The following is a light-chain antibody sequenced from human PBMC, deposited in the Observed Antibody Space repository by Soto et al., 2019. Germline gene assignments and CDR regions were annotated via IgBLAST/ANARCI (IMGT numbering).Light chain of an antibody. CDR3: QQYNSYY. CDR1: QNINTW. CDR2: DAS. Sequence: DIQMTQSPSTLSASVGDRVTITCRASQNINTWLAWYQQKPGKAPKLLIYDASSLESGAPSRFSGSGSGTELTLTISRLQPDDYATDYCQQYNSYYFGGATKVDI. J-gene: IGKJ4*01. V-gene: IGKV1-5*01.